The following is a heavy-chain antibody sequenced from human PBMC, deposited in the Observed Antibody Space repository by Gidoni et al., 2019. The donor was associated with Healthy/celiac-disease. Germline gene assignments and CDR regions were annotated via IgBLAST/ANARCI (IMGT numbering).Heavy chain of an antibody. J-gene: IGHJ3*02. CDR2: IYHSGST. D-gene: IGHD2-15*01. CDR3: ARDRGGNAFDI. Sequence: LQLQESGSVLVTPSQTLSLTCAVSGGSIRSGVYSWSWIRQPPGKGLEWIGYIYHSGSTYYNPSLKSRVTISVDRAKNQFALKLSSVTAADTAVYYCARDRGGNAFDIWGQGTMVTVSS. CDR1: GGSIRSGVYS. V-gene: IGHV4-30-2*01.